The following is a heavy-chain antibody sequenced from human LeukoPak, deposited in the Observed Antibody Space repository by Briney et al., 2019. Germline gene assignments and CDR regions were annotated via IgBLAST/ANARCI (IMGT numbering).Heavy chain of an antibody. J-gene: IGHJ4*02. CDR2: INHSGST. CDR1: GGSFSGYY. D-gene: IGHD3-22*01. Sequence: ASETLSLTCAVYGGSFSGYYWSWIRQPPGKGLEWIGEINHSGSTNYNPSLKSRVTISVDTSKNQFSLKLSSVTAADTAVYYCARAEGDSSGSPDYFDYWGQGTLVTVSS. V-gene: IGHV4-34*01. CDR3: ARAEGDSSGSPDYFDY.